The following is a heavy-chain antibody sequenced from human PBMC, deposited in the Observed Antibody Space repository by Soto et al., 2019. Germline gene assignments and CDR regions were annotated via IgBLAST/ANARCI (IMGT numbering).Heavy chain of an antibody. V-gene: IGHV4-39*01. CDR1: GGSINSSNYF. CDR2: IYYSGST. CDR3: ARQSYNWNFFDY. D-gene: IGHD1-20*01. J-gene: IGHJ4*02. Sequence: PSETLSLTCTVSGGSINSSNYFWGWIRQPPGKGLEWIATIYYSGSTYYNPSLKSRVTISVDTSKNQFSLKVTSVTAADTAVYYCARQSYNWNFFDYWGQASLVTVSS.